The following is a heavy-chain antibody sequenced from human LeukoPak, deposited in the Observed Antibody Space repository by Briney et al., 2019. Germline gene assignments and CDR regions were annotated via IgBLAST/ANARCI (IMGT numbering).Heavy chain of an antibody. CDR1: GFTFSSYG. D-gene: IGHD1-14*01. CDR3: ARNQGEGAFDI. Sequence: GGSLRLSCAASGFTFSSYGMHWVRQAPGKGLEWVAFIRYDGSIKHYADSVKGRVTISRDNSKNTLYLQMNSLRAEDTAVYYCARNQGEGAFDIWGQGTMVTVS. CDR2: IRYDGSIK. J-gene: IGHJ3*02. V-gene: IGHV3-30*02.